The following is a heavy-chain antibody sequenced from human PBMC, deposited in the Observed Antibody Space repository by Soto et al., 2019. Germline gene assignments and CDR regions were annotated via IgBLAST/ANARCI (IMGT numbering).Heavy chain of an antibody. V-gene: IGHV3-48*02. J-gene: IGHJ6*02. CDR1: GFTFSSYS. D-gene: IGHD3-10*01. CDR3: AREGSGSYYHDYYYYGMDV. Sequence: PGGSLRLSCAASGFTFSSYSMNWVRQAPGKGLEWVSYISSSSSTIYYADSVKGRFTISRDNAKNSLYLQMNSLRDEDTAAYYCAREGSGSYYHDYYYYGMDVWGQGTTVTVS. CDR2: ISSSSSTI.